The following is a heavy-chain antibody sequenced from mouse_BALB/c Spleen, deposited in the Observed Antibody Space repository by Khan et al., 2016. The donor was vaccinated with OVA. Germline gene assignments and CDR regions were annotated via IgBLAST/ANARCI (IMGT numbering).Heavy chain of an antibody. J-gene: IGHJ4*01. CDR1: GYNFTTAG. Sequence: QIQLVQSGPELKKPGETVRISCKASGYNFTTAGIQWVQKMPGKGLKWIGWINTHSGVPKYAEDFKGRFAFSLEISVNTAYLQITNLKTEDTATYCCARGGAAYYRNDGGAMEYWGQGTSVTVSS. CDR2: INTHSGVP. D-gene: IGHD2-14*01. CDR3: ARGGAAYYRNDGGAMEY. V-gene: IGHV9-4*02.